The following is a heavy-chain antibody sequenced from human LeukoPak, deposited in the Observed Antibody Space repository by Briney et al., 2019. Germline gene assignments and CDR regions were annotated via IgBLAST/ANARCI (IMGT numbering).Heavy chain of an antibody. J-gene: IGHJ5*02. V-gene: IGHV1-69*02. D-gene: IGHD3-10*01. CDR1: GGTFSSYT. Sequence: GASVKVSCKASGGTFSSYTISWVRQAPGQGLEWMGRIIPILGIANHEQKFQGRVTITADKSTSTAYMELSSLRSEDTAVYYCALPYYGSGSLNWFDPWGQGTLVTVSS. CDR2: IIPILGIA. CDR3: ALPYYGSGSLNWFDP.